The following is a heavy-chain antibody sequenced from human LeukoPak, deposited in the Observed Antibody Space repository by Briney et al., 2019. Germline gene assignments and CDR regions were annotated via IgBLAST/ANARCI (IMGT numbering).Heavy chain of an antibody. CDR3: TTEPTGFYFGSGRIKH. CDR2: FDPDDGET. V-gene: IGHV1-24*01. D-gene: IGHD3-10*01. CDR1: GYTLTELS. Sequence: ASVTVSCKVSGYTLTELSIHWVRQAPGKGLEWMGGFDPDDGETTYAQNFQGRVTITEDTSTDTVYMELSSLRSEDTAVYYCTTEPTGFYFGSGRIKHWGQGTLVTVSS. J-gene: IGHJ1*01.